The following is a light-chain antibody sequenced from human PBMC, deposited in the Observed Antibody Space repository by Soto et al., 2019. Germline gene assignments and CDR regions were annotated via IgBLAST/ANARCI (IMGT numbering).Light chain of an antibody. CDR3: YSYAGSGTLV. CDR1: SSDVGNYNL. Sequence: QSALTQPASVSGSPGQSIAISCIGTSSDVGNYNLVSWYQHHPGKAPKLVIYEVNKRPSGISDRFSGSKSGNTASLSISGLQAEDEADYYFYSYAGSGTLVFGGGTKLTVL. J-gene: IGLJ3*02. CDR2: EVN. V-gene: IGLV2-23*02.